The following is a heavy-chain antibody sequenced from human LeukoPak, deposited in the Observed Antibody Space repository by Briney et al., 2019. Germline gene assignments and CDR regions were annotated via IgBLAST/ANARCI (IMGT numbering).Heavy chain of an antibody. CDR1: GYTFTGYY. CDR2: INPNSGGT. J-gene: IGHJ4*02. Sequence: GASVKVSCKTSGYTFTGYYIHWVRQAPGQGLEWMGRINPNSGGTNYAQKFQGRVTMTRDTPISTVYMELSRLRSDDTAVYYCARDGSLYYFDYWGQGTLVTVSS. CDR3: ARDGSLYYFDY. V-gene: IGHV1-2*06.